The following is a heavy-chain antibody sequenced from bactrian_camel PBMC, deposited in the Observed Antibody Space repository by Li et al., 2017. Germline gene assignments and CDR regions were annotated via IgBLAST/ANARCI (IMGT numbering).Heavy chain of an antibody. CDR1: DFIYNKCD. CDR3: ATDRDVNVPPSLALDSGRYTY. D-gene: IGHD2*01. V-gene: IGHV3S40*01. J-gene: IGHJ4*01. Sequence: VQLVESGGGSVQAGGSLRLSCVVSDFIYNKCDLGWHRQFPGKERKGVAAIEVGGSQTYYADSVKGRFTLSQDDAKKTVYLQMTSLKPEDTAMYYCATDRDVNVPPSLALDSGRYTYWGQGTQVTVS. CDR2: IEVGGSQT.